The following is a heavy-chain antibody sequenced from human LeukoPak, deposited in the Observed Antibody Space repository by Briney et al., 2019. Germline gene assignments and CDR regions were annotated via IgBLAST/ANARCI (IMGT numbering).Heavy chain of an antibody. Sequence: GGSLRLSCAASGFTFSKYWMTWVRQAPGKGLAWVAHIRQDGSERYFVDSVKGRFTISRDNAKNSLYLQMNSLRAEDTPVYYCARLVAGAGITYWGQGTRVTVSS. J-gene: IGHJ4*02. CDR3: ARLVAGAGITY. CDR1: GFTFSKYW. CDR2: IRQDGSER. V-gene: IGHV3-7*05. D-gene: IGHD6-19*01.